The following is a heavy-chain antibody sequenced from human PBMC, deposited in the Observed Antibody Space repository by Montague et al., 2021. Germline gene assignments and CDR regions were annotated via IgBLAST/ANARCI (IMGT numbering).Heavy chain of an antibody. V-gene: IGHV2-70*01. Sequence: PALVKPTQTLTLTCSLSGFSLSSIGTCVSWIRQPPGKALEWLALIEWDDQKYYTKSLAARLTISRDTSQNQVVLRMTNLDPVDTATYFCARINKELGSENGQWLGLDYWGQGILVTVSS. D-gene: IGHD6-19*01. CDR1: GFSLSSIGTC. CDR2: IEWDDQK. CDR3: ARINKELGSENGQWLGLDY. J-gene: IGHJ4*02.